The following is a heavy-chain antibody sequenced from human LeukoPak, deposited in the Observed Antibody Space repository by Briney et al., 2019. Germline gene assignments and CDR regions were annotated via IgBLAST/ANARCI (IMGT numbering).Heavy chain of an antibody. Sequence: GGSLRLSCAASGFTFSKYAMTWVRQAPGKGLEGVSAIDGSGSETYRADSVKGRFTIARDDSKNTLYLHMNSLRAEDTAIYYCAKGAVGTYYFYYMDVWGKGTTVTVSS. J-gene: IGHJ6*03. V-gene: IGHV3-23*01. CDR3: AKGAVGTYYFYYMDV. D-gene: IGHD6-13*01. CDR1: GFTFSKYA. CDR2: IDGSGSET.